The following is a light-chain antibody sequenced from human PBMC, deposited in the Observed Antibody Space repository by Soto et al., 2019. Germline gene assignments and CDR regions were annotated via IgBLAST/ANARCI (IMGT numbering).Light chain of an antibody. J-gene: IGKJ1*01. V-gene: IGKV3-11*01. CDR3: QQRSNWWT. CDR2: DAS. Sequence: EIVLTPSPATLSLSPGERATLSCRASQSVSSYLAWYQQKPGQAPRLLIYDASNGATGIPGRFSVSGSGTDFTLTIISLEPEDFAVYYCQQRSNWWTFGQGTKVDIK. CDR1: QSVSSY.